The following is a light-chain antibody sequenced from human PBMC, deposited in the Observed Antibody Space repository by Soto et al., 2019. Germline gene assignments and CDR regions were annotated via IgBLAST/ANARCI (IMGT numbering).Light chain of an antibody. J-gene: IGLJ2*01. CDR2: VNN. Sequence: SVLTQPPSVSAAPGQKVTISFSGSSSNIGNNYVSWYQQLPGTAPRVLIYVNNKRPSGIPDRFSGSKSGTSATLDITGLQTGDEADYFCGTWDSSLSAVVFGGGTKVTVL. CDR3: GTWDSSLSAVV. CDR1: SSNIGNNY. V-gene: IGLV1-51*01.